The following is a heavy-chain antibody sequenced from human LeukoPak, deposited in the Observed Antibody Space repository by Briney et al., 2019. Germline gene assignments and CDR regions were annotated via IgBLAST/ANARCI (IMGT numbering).Heavy chain of an antibody. V-gene: IGHV1-69*06. J-gene: IGHJ4*02. CDR2: IIPIFGTA. Sequence: ASVKVSCKASGYTFTGYHMHWVRQAPGQGLEWMGGIIPIFGTANYAQKFQGRVTITADKSTSTAYMELSSLRSEDTAVYYCARSGYSYGSTAQFDYWGQGTLVTVSS. CDR3: ARSGYSYGSTAQFDY. CDR1: GYTFTGYH. D-gene: IGHD5-18*01.